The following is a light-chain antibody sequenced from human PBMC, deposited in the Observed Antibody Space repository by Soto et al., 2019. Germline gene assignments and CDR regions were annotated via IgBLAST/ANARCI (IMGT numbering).Light chain of an antibody. V-gene: IGKV1-9*01. J-gene: IGKJ4*01. Sequence: DIQLTQSPSFLSASVGDRVTMTCRSSQDIRSYLAWYQQKPGKAPNLLIYLASTLQSGVPSRFSGSGSGTEFTLTISSLQPEDFATYYCQQLNGYPLTFGGGTKVDIK. CDR3: QQLNGYPLT. CDR1: QDIRSY. CDR2: LAS.